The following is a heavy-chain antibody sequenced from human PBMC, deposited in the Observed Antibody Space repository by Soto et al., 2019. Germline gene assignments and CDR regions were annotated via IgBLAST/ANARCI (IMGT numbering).Heavy chain of an antibody. CDR1: GFTLSANY. Sequence: EVQLVESGGGLIQPGGSLRLSCEASGFTLSANYMSWVRQAPGKGLEWVSVIYSDDSTYYADSVKGRFTISRDNSKNTMFLQMTSLRAEDTAVYYCARSYSTSLNWFDPCGQGTLVSVSS. D-gene: IGHD2-2*01. V-gene: IGHV3-53*01. CDR3: ARSYSTSLNWFDP. CDR2: IYSDDST. J-gene: IGHJ5*02.